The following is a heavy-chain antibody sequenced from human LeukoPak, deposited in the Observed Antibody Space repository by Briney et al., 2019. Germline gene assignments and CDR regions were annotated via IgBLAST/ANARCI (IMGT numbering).Heavy chain of an antibody. V-gene: IGHV1-18*01. CDR1: GYTFTSYG. CDR2: ISAYNGNT. Sequence: ASVKVSCKASGYTFTSYGISWVRQAPGQGLEWMGWISAYNGNTNYAQKLQGRVTVTTDTSTSTAYMELRSLRSDDTAVYYCARLIVVVVAATPEHAFDIWGQGTMVTVSS. CDR3: ARLIVVVVAATPEHAFDI. D-gene: IGHD2-15*01. J-gene: IGHJ3*02.